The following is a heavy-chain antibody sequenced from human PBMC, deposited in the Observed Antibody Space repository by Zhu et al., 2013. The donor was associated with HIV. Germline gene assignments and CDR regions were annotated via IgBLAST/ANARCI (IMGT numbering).Heavy chain of an antibody. D-gene: IGHD3-3*01. CDR1: GGTFSSYA. CDR3: ARWGGAGFWSGYYRETHYYYYYGMDV. J-gene: IGHJ6*02. Sequence: QVQLVQSGAEVKKPGSSVKVSCKASGGTFSSYAISWVRQAPGQGLEWMGGIIPIFGTANYAQKFQGRVTITADESTSTAYMELSSLRSEDTAVYYCARWGGAGFWSGYYRETHYYYYYGMDVWGQGTTVTVSS. V-gene: IGHV1-69*01. CDR2: IIPIFGTA.